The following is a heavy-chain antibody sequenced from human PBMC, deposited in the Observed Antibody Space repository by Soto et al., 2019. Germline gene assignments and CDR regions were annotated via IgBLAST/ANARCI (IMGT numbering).Heavy chain of an antibody. D-gene: IGHD3-9*01. J-gene: IGHJ4*02. Sequence: GASVKVSCKASGYTFTSYGISWVRQAPGQGLEWMGWISAYNGNTNYAQKLQGRVTMTTDTSTSTAYMELRSLRSDDTAVYYCARDRHDILTGYCPHWGQGTLVTVSS. CDR3: ARDRHDILTGYCPH. CDR1: GYTFTSYG. V-gene: IGHV1-18*01. CDR2: ISAYNGNT.